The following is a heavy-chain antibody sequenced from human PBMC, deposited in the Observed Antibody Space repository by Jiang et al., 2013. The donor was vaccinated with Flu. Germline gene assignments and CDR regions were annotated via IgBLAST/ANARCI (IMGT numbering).Heavy chain of an antibody. D-gene: IGHD2-2*01. CDR3: ARYQYQLLSMV. CDR1: GDSISNGNW. J-gene: IGHJ4*02. Sequence: GSGLVKPSGTLSLTCAVSGDSISNGNWWSWVRQPPGKGLEWIGEIHHSGSTNYNPSLKSRVTMSVDKSKNQFSLKLYSVTAADTAVYYCARYQYQLLSMVWGQGILVTVSS. CDR2: IHHSGST. V-gene: IGHV4-4*02.